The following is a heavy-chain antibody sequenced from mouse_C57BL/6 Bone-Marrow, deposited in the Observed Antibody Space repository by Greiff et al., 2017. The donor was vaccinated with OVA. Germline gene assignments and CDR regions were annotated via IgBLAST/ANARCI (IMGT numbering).Heavy chain of an antibody. J-gene: IGHJ2*01. CDR1: GFTFSSYA. V-gene: IGHV5-4*01. CDR2: ISDGGSYT. D-gene: IGHD1-1*01. CDR3: ARDGIYYYGSSYYYFDY. Sequence: EVHLVESGGGLVKPGGSLKLSCAASGFTFSSYAMSWVRQTPEKRLEWVATISDGGSYTYYPDNVKGRFTISRDNAKNNLYLQMSHLKSEDTAMYYCARDGIYYYGSSYYYFDYWGQGTTLTVSS.